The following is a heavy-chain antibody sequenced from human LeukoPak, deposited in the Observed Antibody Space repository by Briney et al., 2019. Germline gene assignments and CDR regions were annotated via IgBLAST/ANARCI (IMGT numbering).Heavy chain of an antibody. CDR3: AAFSA. Sequence: GGALRLSCSGTGFTVSSNNKRWGRQAPGKGLEWVSVIYSGGSTYYADSVKGRFTISRDNSKNTLYLQMNSLRAEDTAVYYCAAFSAWGQGTLVTVSS. V-gene: IGHV3-53*01. J-gene: IGHJ4*02. CDR1: GFTVSSNN. D-gene: IGHD2/OR15-2a*01. CDR2: IYSGGST.